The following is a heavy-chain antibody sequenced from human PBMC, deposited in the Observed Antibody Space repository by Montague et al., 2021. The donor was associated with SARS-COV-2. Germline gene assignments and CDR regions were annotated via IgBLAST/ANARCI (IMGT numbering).Heavy chain of an antibody. V-gene: IGHV4-59*08. J-gene: IGHJ2*01. CDR1: HFSITSYY. D-gene: IGHD3/OR15-3a*01. CDR3: ARLGLLPYYFDV. Sequence: SETLSLTCTVSHFSITSYYWSWIRQPPGKGLEWIGNIYYNGNTNYNSSLKSRVTMSADTSKNQFSLRVTSVTAADTAMYYCARLGLLPYYFDVWGRGALVTVPS. CDR2: IYYNGNT.